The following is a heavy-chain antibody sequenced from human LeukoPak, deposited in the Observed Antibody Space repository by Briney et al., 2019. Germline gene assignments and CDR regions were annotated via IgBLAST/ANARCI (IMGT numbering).Heavy chain of an antibody. V-gene: IGHV3-23*01. CDR1: GFTFSSYA. CDR2: ISNTGGST. J-gene: IGHJ4*02. D-gene: IGHD3-22*01. CDR3: AKPSDYYDSSGYYDYFDY. Sequence: PGGSLRLSCAASGFTFSSYAMSWVRQAPGKGLEWVSAISNTGGSTYYADSVKGRFTISRDNSKNTLYLQMNSLRAEDTAVYYCAKPSDYYDSSGYYDYFDYWGQGTLVTVSS.